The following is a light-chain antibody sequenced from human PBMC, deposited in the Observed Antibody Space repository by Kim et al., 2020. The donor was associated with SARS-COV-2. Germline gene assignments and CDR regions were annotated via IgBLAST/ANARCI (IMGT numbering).Light chain of an antibody. J-gene: IGKJ4*01. Sequence: SSVVDKVTMPCQARQGINIYLAWFQQKPGKAPKLMNYDASTSQSGGPSRFSGSGSGTDFTLTISSLQPEDFATYYCQQVNSYSFAFGGGTKVDIK. CDR1: QGINIY. CDR3: QQVNSYSFA. V-gene: IGKV1-9*01. CDR2: DAS.